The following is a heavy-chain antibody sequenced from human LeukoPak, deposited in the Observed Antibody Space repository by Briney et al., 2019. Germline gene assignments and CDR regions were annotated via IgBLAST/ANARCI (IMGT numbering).Heavy chain of an antibody. D-gene: IGHD4-23*01. CDR2: ISYDGTNK. Sequence: GRSLRLSCAASGFTFSTYGMHWVRQAPGKGLEWVAVISYDGTNKYYAGPVKGRFTISRDNSKNTLYLQMTSLRAEDTAVYYCARGPTLGDYWGQGTLVTVSS. CDR1: GFTFSTYG. CDR3: ARGPTLGDY. V-gene: IGHV3-30*03. J-gene: IGHJ4*02.